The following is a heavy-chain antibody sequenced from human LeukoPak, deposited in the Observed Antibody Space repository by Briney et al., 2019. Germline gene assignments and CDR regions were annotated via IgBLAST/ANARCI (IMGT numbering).Heavy chain of an antibody. Sequence: SVKVSCKASGGTFSSYAISWVRQAPGQGLEWMGGIIPIFGTANYAQKFQGRVTITADESTSTAYMELSSLRSEDTAVYYCARERKDYGGNSALDYWGQGTLVTVSS. CDR1: GGTFSSYA. V-gene: IGHV1-69*01. CDR2: IIPIFGTA. D-gene: IGHD4-23*01. J-gene: IGHJ4*02. CDR3: ARERKDYGGNSALDY.